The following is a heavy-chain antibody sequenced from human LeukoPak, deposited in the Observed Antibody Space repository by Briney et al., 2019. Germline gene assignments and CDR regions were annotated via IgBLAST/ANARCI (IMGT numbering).Heavy chain of an antibody. D-gene: IGHD5-18*01. CDR1: GFTFSNYW. CDR3: ARGGYSYGLEYYYYMDV. CDR2: ISSSGSTI. J-gene: IGHJ6*03. Sequence: GGSLRLSCAASGFTFSNYWMSWVRQAPGKGLEWVSYISSSGSTIYYADSVKGRFTISRDNAKNSLYLQMNSLRAEDTAVYYCARGGYSYGLEYYYYMDVWGKGTTVTVSS. V-gene: IGHV3-11*04.